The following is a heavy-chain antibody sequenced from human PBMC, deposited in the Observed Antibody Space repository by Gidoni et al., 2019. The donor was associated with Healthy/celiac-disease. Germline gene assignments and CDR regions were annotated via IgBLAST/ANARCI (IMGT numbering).Heavy chain of an antibody. CDR2: ISGSGGST. D-gene: IGHD3-3*01. Sequence: EVQLLESGGGLVQPGGSLRLSCAASGFTFSSYAMSWVRQAPGKGLEWVSAISGSGGSTYYADSVKGRCTISRDNSKNTLYLQMKSLRAEDTAVYYCAKLSAPFWSGYCDYWGQGTLVTVSS. J-gene: IGHJ4*02. V-gene: IGHV3-23*01. CDR1: GFTFSSYA. CDR3: AKLSAPFWSGYCDY.